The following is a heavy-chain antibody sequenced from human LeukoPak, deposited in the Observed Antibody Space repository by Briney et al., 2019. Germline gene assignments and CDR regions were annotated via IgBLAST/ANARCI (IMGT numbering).Heavy chain of an antibody. CDR2: IYNSGFN. D-gene: IGHD3-10*01. V-gene: IGHV4-39*07. Sequence: SETLSLTCSVSGDSMSSDNDCWGWIRQSPGTGLQWIGGIYNSGFNYYNPSLKSRVILSVDTSKKEISLKLASVTAADTAVYYCAREKETLLSITMVRGLIRRHYYMDVWGKGTTVTISS. CDR1: GDSMSSDNDC. CDR3: AREKETLLSITMVRGLIRRHYYMDV. J-gene: IGHJ6*03.